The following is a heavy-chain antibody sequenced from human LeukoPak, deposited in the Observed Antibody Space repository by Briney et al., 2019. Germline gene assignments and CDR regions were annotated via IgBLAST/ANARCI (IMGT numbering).Heavy chain of an antibody. CDR1: GFTFSSYG. J-gene: IGHJ4*02. CDR2: IRYDGSNK. Sequence: GGSLRLSCAASGFTFSSYGMHWVRQAPGKGLEWVAFIRYDGSNKYYADSVKGRFTISRGNSKNTLYLQMNSLRAEDTAVYYCAKDRAGTLRGDYFDYWGQGSLVTVSS. CDR3: AKDRAGTLRGDYFDY. D-gene: IGHD6-19*01. V-gene: IGHV3-30*02.